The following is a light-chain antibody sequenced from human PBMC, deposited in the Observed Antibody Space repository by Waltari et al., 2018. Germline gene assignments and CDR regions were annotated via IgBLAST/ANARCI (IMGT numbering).Light chain of an antibody. V-gene: IGKV1-8*01. CDR1: QSISSY. Sequence: AIRMTQSPSSLSASTGDRVTITCRASQSISSYLAWYQQKPGKAPKLLIYAASTLQSGVPSRFSGSGSGTDFTLTIICLQSEDFATYYCQQYFSYPLYTFGQGTKLEIK. J-gene: IGKJ2*01. CDR3: QQYFSYPLYT. CDR2: AAS.